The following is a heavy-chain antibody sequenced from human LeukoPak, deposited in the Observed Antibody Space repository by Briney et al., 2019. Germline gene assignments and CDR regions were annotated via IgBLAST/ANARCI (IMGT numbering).Heavy chain of an antibody. D-gene: IGHD2-8*02. V-gene: IGHV3-30*01. J-gene: IGHJ3*02. CDR3: ARVFPGADPREDAFDI. Sequence: DSVMGRFTISRDNSKNTLYLQMNSLRAEDTAVYYCARVFPGADPREDAFDIWGQGTMVTVSS.